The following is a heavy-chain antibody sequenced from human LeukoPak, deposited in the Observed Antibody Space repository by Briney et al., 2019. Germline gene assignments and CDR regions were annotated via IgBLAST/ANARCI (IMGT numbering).Heavy chain of an antibody. CDR1: GFIFDNYW. D-gene: IGHD5-24*01. CDR2: IKQDESAK. V-gene: IGHV3-7*01. CDR3: ARLQWPQLRAFDI. J-gene: IGHJ3*02. Sequence: PGGSLRLSCAASGFIFDNYWMSWVRQAPEKGLEWVANIKQDESAKYYVDSVKGRFTISRDNAKNTLYLQMDSLRADVKAVYYCARLQWPQLRAFDIWGQGTMVTVSS.